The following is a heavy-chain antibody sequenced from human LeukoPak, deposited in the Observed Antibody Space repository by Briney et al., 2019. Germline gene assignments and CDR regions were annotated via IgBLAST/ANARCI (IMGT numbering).Heavy chain of an antibody. Sequence: ASVKVSCKASGYTFTSYAINWVRQAAGQGPEWMGWLSPNNANTGYAQKFQGRVTMTSNTSISTAYMELSSLRSEDTAVYYCARKNIDRGFDPWGQGTLVTVSS. CDR2: LSPNNANT. J-gene: IGHJ5*02. CDR1: GYTFTSYA. CDR3: ARKNIDRGFDP. V-gene: IGHV1-8*01. D-gene: IGHD5-12*01.